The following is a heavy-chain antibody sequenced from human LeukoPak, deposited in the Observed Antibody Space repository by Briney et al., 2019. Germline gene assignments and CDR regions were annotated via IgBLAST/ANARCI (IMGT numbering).Heavy chain of an antibody. Sequence: GGSLRLSCAASGFTFSTYAMSWVRQAPGKGLEYVSAISSNGGSTYYADSVKGRFTISRDNSKNTLYLQMSSLRAEDTAVYYCVKDINGYDSSVFDYWGQGTLVTVSS. CDR3: VKDINGYDSSVFDY. D-gene: IGHD3-22*01. CDR1: GFTFSTYA. CDR2: ISSNGGST. V-gene: IGHV3-64D*06. J-gene: IGHJ4*02.